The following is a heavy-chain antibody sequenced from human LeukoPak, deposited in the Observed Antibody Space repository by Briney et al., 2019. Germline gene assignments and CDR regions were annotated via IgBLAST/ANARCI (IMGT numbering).Heavy chain of an antibody. J-gene: IGHJ4*02. CDR1: GGSISSGGYY. CDR2: IYHSGST. V-gene: IGHV4-30-2*01. CDR3: ARLRGSSSWYRE. D-gene: IGHD6-13*01. Sequence: SETLSLTCTVSGGSISSGGYYWSWIRQPPGKGLEWIGYIYHSGSTYYNPSLKSRVTISVDTSKNQFSLKLSSVTAADTAVYYCARLRGSSSWYREWGQGTLVTVSS.